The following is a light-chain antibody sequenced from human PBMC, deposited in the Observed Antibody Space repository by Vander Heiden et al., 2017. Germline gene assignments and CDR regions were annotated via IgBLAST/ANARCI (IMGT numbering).Light chain of an antibody. CDR3: TSYTSRTTWV. CDR2: DVS. V-gene: IGLV2-14*03. J-gene: IGLJ2*01. CDR1: SSDVGGYNY. Sequence: QPPLTHPASVSGSPGQSITISCTGTSSDVGGYNYVSWYQQHPGKAPKVMIYDVSNRPSGVSNRFSGSKSGNTASLTISGLQAEDEADYYCTSYTSRTTWVFGGGTKLTVL.